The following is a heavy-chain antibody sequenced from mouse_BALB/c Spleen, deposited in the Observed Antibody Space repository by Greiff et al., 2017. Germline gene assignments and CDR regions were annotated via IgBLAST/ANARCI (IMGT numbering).Heavy chain of an antibody. D-gene: IGHD2-12*01. CDR2: INPGSGGT. J-gene: IGHJ4*01. CDR1: GYAFTNYL. CDR3: ARSCCSYLYYAMDY. Sequence: QVQLQQSGAELVRPGTSVKVSCKASGYAFTNYLIEWVKQRPGQGLEWIGVINPGSGGTNYNEKFKGKATLTADKSSSTAYMQLSSLTSDDSAVFFYARSCCSYLYYAMDYWGQGTSVTVSA. V-gene: IGHV1-54*03.